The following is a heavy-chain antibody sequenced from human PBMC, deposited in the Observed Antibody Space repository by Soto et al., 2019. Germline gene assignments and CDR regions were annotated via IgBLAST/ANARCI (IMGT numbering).Heavy chain of an antibody. D-gene: IGHD3-16*01. CDR2: MHDTGET. CDR1: GDSVISDHYY. V-gene: IGHV4-39*01. CDR3: ARQGGNKFDY. J-gene: IGHJ4*02. Sequence: QLQLQESGPGLVQPSETLSLTCTVSGDSVISDHYYWAWIRQPPGKGLEWSGNMHDTGETYQNPNLRSRVTIFVDTSENQVSMKLTSVTAADTAMYYCARQGGNKFDYWGQGTLVTVSS.